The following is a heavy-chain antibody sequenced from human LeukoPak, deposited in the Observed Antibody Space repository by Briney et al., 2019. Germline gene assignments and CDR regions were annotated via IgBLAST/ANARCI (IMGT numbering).Heavy chain of an antibody. Sequence: GGSLRLSCAASGFTFSSYAMSWVRQAPGKGLKWVSAISGSGGSTYYADSVKGRFTISRDNSKNTLYLQMNSLRAEDTAVYYCAKPLGFGTYGMDVWGQGTTVTVSS. V-gene: IGHV3-23*01. CDR2: ISGSGGST. J-gene: IGHJ6*02. CDR1: GFTFSSYA. CDR3: AKPLGFGTYGMDV. D-gene: IGHD3-10*01.